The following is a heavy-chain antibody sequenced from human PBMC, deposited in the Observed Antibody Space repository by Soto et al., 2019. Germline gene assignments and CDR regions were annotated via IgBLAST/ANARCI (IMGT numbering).Heavy chain of an antibody. J-gene: IGHJ4*02. CDR3: ARVPLMITFGGVIVQYYFEY. CDR2: IYYSGST. Sequence: SETLSLTCTVSGGSISSGGYYWSWIRQHPGKGLEWIGYIYYSGSTYYNPSLKGRVTISVDTSKNQFSLKLSSVTAADTAVYYCARVPLMITFGGVIVQYYFEYWGQGTLVTVSS. CDR1: GGSISSGGYY. V-gene: IGHV4-31*03. D-gene: IGHD3-16*02.